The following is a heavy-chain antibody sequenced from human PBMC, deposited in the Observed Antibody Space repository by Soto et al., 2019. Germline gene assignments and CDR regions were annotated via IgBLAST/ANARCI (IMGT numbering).Heavy chain of an antibody. CDR3: AILGMVTIRGWFDP. CDR2: ISGSGGST. Sequence: GGSLRLSXAASGFTFSSYAMSWVRQAPGKGLEWVSAISGSGGSTYYADSVKGRFTISRDNSKNTLYLQMNSLRAEDTAVHYCAILGMVTIRGWFDPWGQGTLVTVSS. V-gene: IGHV3-23*01. D-gene: IGHD5-18*01. J-gene: IGHJ5*02. CDR1: GFTFSSYA.